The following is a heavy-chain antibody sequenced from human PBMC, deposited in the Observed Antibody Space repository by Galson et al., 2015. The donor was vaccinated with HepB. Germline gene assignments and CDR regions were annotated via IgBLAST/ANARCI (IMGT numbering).Heavy chain of an antibody. CDR1: GYTFTSYG. CDR2: ISAYNGNT. V-gene: IGHV1-18*01. D-gene: IGHD2-15*01. J-gene: IGHJ4*02. CDR3: ASSGIYTWWDFDY. Sequence: SVKVSCKASGYTFTSYGINWVRQAPGQGLEWMGWISAYNGNTSYAQKLQGRVTMTTDTSTSTAYMELRGLRSDDTAVYYCASSGIYTWWDFDYWGQGTLVTVSS.